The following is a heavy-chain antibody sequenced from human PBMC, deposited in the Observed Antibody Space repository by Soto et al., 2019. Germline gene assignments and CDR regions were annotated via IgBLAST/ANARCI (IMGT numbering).Heavy chain of an antibody. J-gene: IGHJ3*02. CDR3: AGDPPPGGSALYLPHDALDI. V-gene: IGHV3-48*03. CDR1: GFTFSSYE. CDR2: ISSSGSPI. Sequence: PRGSLRLSCAASGFTFSSYEMNWVRQAPGKGLGWLSYISSSGSPIYYADSVKGRFTISRDNAKNSLYLQMSSLRVEDTAVYYCAGDPPPGGSALYLPHDALDIWGQGTIVT. D-gene: IGHD1-26*01.